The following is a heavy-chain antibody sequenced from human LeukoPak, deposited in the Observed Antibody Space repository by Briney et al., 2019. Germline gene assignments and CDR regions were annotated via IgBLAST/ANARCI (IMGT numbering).Heavy chain of an antibody. CDR2: IKHTGRA. Sequence: SETLSLTCAVYGGSFSGNYWCWVRRPPGKGLEWIGEIKHTGRATYYPSSKSRVSMSLATSKNEFSLRLKSVTAADTAVYYCVAAQVIGREHWGQGTLVTVSS. CDR1: GGSFSGNY. J-gene: IGHJ4*02. V-gene: IGHV4-34*01. D-gene: IGHD2-21*01. CDR3: VAAQVIGREH.